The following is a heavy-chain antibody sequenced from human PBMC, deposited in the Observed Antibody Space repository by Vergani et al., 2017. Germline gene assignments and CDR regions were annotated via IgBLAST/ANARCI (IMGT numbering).Heavy chain of an antibody. CDR1: GFTFSSYG. J-gene: IGHJ5*02. CDR3: AKGGHGGSGWYAPFGP. D-gene: IGHD6-19*01. Sequence: QVQLVESGGGVVQPGRSLRLSCAASGFTFSSYGMHWVRQAPGKGLEWVAVISDDGSNNYYADSVKGRITISRDNSKKTLYLQMNSLRAEDTAVYYCAKGGHGGSGWYAPFGPWGQGTLVTVSS. CDR2: ISDDGSNN. V-gene: IGHV3-30*18.